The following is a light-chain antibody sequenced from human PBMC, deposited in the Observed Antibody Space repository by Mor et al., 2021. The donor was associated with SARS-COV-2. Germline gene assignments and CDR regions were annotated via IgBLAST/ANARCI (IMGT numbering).Light chain of an antibody. CDR3: HSYAGSSSFV. J-gene: IGLJ1*01. V-gene: IGLV2-11*03. Sequence: NYVSWNQQHPGKVPKLRINDVSQRPSGVPDRVSGSKSGNTASLTISGLQAEDEAAYYCHSYAGSSSFVFGTGTEV. CDR2: DVS. CDR1: NY.